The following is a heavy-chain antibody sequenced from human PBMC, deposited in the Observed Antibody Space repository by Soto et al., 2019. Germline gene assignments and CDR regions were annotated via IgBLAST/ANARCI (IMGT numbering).Heavy chain of an antibody. J-gene: IGHJ3*02. CDR3: ASLRAQQLAPYDAFDI. Sequence: GGSVKVSCKASGYTFTSYGISWVREAPGQGLEWMGWISAYNGNTNYAQKLQGRVTMTTDTSTSTAYMELRSLRSDDTAVYYCASLRAQQLAPYDAFDIWGQGTMVTV. D-gene: IGHD6-13*01. V-gene: IGHV1-18*04. CDR1: GYTFTSYG. CDR2: ISAYNGNT.